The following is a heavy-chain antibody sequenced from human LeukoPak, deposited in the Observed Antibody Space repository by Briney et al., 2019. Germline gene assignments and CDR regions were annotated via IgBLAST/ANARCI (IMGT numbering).Heavy chain of an antibody. CDR3: ARDFDGDPTNYYYYYYMDV. Sequence: GESLKISCKGSGYSFTSYWIGWVRQAPGQGLEWMGWISAYNGNTNYAQKLQGRVTMTTDTSTNTAYMELRSLRSDDTAVYYCARDFDGDPTNYYYYYYMDVWGQGTTVTVSS. J-gene: IGHJ6*03. CDR1: GYSFTSYW. D-gene: IGHD4-17*01. CDR2: ISAYNGNT. V-gene: IGHV1-18*04.